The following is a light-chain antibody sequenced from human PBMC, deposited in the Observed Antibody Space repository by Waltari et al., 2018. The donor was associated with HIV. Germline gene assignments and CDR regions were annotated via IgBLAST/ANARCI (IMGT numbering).Light chain of an antibody. CDR2: WAS. J-gene: IGKJ3*01. CDR1: QSVLYSSNNKNY. CDR3: QQYHSTPFT. Sequence: MVLTQSPDSLAGSLGGRATIHCKSSQSVLYSSNNKNYLTWYQQKPGQPPKLLVYWASTRESGVPDRFSGSGSGTDFTLTISSLQAEDVAVYYCQQYHSTPFTFGPGTKVDIK. V-gene: IGKV4-1*01.